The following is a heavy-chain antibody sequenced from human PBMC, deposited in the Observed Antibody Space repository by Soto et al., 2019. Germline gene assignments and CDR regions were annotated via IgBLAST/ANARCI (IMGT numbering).Heavy chain of an antibody. J-gene: IGHJ3*02. CDR3: TIGSWSGEVFDI. Sequence: QVQLVQSGAEVKKPGSSVKVSCKDSGGTFSTYSMFWVRQAPGQGLEWMGRIIPMLGIRNYAQRFQDRVTITADKATATAHMELSSLRSEDTALYYCTIGSWSGEVFDIWGQGTMVTVS. D-gene: IGHD2-21*01. CDR2: IIPMLGIR. CDR1: GGTFSTYS. V-gene: IGHV1-69*02.